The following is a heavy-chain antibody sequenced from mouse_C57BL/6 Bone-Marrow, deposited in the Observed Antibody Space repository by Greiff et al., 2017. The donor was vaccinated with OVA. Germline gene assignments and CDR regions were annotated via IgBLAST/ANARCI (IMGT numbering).Heavy chain of an antibody. J-gene: IGHJ2*01. D-gene: IGHD2-1*01. Sequence: QVQLQQPGAELVKPGASVQLSCKASGYTFTSSWMQWVKQRPGQGLEWIGELDPSDSYTNYNQKFKGKDTLTVDTSSSTAYMQLSSLTSEDSAVYYCARRSDYGNYEKTYFDYWGQGTTLTVSS. CDR3: ARRSDYGNYEKTYFDY. CDR1: GYTFTSSW. V-gene: IGHV1-50*01. CDR2: LDPSDSYT.